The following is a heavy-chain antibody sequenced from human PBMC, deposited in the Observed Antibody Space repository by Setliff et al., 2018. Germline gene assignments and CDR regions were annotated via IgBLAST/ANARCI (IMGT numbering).Heavy chain of an antibody. Sequence: SETLSLTCAVYGGSFSTYYWIWIRQPPGKGLEWIGEINHSGSTNYNPSLKSRVTISVDTSKNQFSLKLSSVTAADTAVYYCARQAAEVGFDLWGRGTLVTVSS. D-gene: IGHD1-26*01. CDR1: GGSFSTYY. V-gene: IGHV4-34*01. J-gene: IGHJ2*01. CDR3: ARQAAEVGFDL. CDR2: INHSGST.